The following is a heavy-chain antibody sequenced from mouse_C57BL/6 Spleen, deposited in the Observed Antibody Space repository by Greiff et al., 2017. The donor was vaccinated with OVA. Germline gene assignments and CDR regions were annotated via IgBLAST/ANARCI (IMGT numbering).Heavy chain of an antibody. CDR1: GFSFNTYA. V-gene: IGHV10-1*01. D-gene: IGHD4-1*01. J-gene: IGHJ2*01. CDR2: IRSKSNNYAT. CDR3: VRHANSCYFDY. Sequence: EVKLVESGGGLVQPKGSLKLSCAASGFSFNTYAMNWVRQAPGTGLEWVARIRSKSNNYATYYADSVKDRFTISRDDSESMLYLQMNNLKTEDTAMYYCVRHANSCYFDYWGQGTTLTVSS.